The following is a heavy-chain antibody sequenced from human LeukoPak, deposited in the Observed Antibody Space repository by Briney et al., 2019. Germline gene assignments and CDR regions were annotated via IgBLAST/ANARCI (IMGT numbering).Heavy chain of an antibody. D-gene: IGHD3-10*01. CDR3: ASSMVRGVIFSNN. Sequence: PGGSLRLSCAASGFTFSSYEMNWVRQAPGKGLEWVSYISSSGSTIYYADSVKGRFTISRDNSKNTLYLQMNSLRAEDTAVYYCASSMVRGVIFSNNWGQGTLVTVSS. CDR2: ISSSGSTI. V-gene: IGHV3-48*03. J-gene: IGHJ4*02. CDR1: GFTFSSYE.